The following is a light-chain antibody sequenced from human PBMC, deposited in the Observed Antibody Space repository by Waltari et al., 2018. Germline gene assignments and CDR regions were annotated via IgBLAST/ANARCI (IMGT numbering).Light chain of an antibody. V-gene: IGKV1-5*03. J-gene: IGKJ2*01. Sequence: DIQMTQSPSTLSASVVDRITITCRASQIISTWLAWYQQKPGKAPKLLIHKASNLESGVPSRFSGSGSGTEFTLTISSLQPDDFATYYCQQYNSYHTFGQGTKLEIK. CDR2: KAS. CDR1: QIISTW. CDR3: QQYNSYHT.